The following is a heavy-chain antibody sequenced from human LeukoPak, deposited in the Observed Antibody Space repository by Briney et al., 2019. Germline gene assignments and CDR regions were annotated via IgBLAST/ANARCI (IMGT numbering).Heavy chain of an antibody. Sequence: ASVKVSCKASGYIFTSYAMHWVRQAPGQRLEWMGWINTGNGNTKYSQRFQGRVTITRDTSASTAYMELSSLRSEDTAVYYCASDEHYGPGGGDYWGQGTLVTVSS. CDR1: GYIFTSYA. D-gene: IGHD3-10*01. CDR3: ASDEHYGPGGGDY. CDR2: INTGNGNT. V-gene: IGHV1-3*04. J-gene: IGHJ4*02.